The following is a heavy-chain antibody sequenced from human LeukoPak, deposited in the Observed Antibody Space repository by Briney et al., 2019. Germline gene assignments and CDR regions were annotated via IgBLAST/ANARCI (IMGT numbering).Heavy chain of an antibody. J-gene: IGHJ4*02. V-gene: IGHV3-53*01. CDR1: GFTVSSNY. Sequence: GGSLRLSCAVSGFTVSSNYMSWVRQAPGKGLEWVSVIYSGGSTYYADSVKGRFTISRDNSKNTLYLQMNSLRAEDTAVYYCARSTTGTTHFDYWGQGTLVTVFS. CDR3: ARSTTGTTHFDY. D-gene: IGHD1-1*01. CDR2: IYSGGST.